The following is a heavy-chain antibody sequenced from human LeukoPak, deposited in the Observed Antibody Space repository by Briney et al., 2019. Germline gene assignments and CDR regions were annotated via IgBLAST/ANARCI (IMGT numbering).Heavy chain of an antibody. CDR1: GGSFSGYY. Sequence: SETLSLTCAVYGGSFSGYYWSWIRQPPGKGLEWIGEINHSGSTNYNPSLKSRVTISVDTSKNQFSLKLSSVTAADTAVYYCARRVRYYYDSSGYDYWGQGTLVTVSS. CDR3: ARRVRYYYDSSGYDY. CDR2: INHSGST. D-gene: IGHD3-22*01. V-gene: IGHV4-34*01. J-gene: IGHJ4*02.